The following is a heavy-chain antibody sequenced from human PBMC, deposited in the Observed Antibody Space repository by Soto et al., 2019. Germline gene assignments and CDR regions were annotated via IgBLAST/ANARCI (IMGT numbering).Heavy chain of an antibody. CDR3: ARGQPTFGGVVALDN. CDR2: IYYSGST. D-gene: IGHD3-16*02. J-gene: IGHJ4*02. Sequence: RQPPGKGLEWIGYIYYSGSTYYNPSLKSRVTISLDTSKNQFSLTLSSVMAADTAVYYCARGQPTFGGVVALDNWGQGTLVTVSS. V-gene: IGHV4-59*01.